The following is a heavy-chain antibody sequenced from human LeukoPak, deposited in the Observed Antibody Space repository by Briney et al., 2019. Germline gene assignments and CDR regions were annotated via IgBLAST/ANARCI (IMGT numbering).Heavy chain of an antibody. J-gene: IGHJ4*02. V-gene: IGHV1-2*02. Sequence: ASVKVSCTASGYTFTGYYMHWVRQAPGQGLEWMGWINPNSGGTNYAQKFQGRVTMTRDTSISTAYMELSRLRSDDTAVYYCASSGGMGSSGWYSDYWGQGTLVTVFS. CDR1: GYTFTGYY. CDR3: ASSGGMGSSGWYSDY. D-gene: IGHD6-19*01. CDR2: INPNSGGT.